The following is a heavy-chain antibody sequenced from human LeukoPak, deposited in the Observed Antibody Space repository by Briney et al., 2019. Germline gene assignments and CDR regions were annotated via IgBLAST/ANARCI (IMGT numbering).Heavy chain of an antibody. CDR2: MYYSGAT. CDR1: GGSISSIGYY. J-gene: IGHJ4*02. D-gene: IGHD5-18*01. Sequence: SETLSLTCTVSGGSISSIGYYWGWIRQPPEKGLEGIGSMYYSGATYYNPSLKSRVTISIDTSKNQFSLKLSSVSAADTAVYYCARHRGNSYGPIDYWGQGTLVIVSS. CDR3: ARHRGNSYGPIDY. V-gene: IGHV4-39*01.